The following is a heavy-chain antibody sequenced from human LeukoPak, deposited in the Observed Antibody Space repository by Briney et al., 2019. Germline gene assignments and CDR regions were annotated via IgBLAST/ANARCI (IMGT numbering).Heavy chain of an antibody. D-gene: IGHD3-10*01. CDR2: INHSGST. V-gene: IGHV4-34*01. CDR3: ARGPYGSGPDY. J-gene: IGHJ4*02. CDR1: GGSLSGYY. Sequence: SETLSLTCAVYGGSLSGYYWSWIRQPPGKGLEWIGEINHSGSTNYNPSLKSRVTISVDTSKNQFSLKLSSVTAADTAVYYCARGPYGSGPDYWGQGTLVTVSS.